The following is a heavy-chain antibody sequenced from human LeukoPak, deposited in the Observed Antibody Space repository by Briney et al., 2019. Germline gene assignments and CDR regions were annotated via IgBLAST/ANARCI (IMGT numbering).Heavy chain of an antibody. D-gene: IGHD2-2*01. Sequence: VASVTVSCKASGYTFTGYYMHWVRQAPGQGLEWMGWINPNSGGTNYAQKFQGRVTMTRDTSISTAYMELSRLRSDDTAVYYCARFVVVPAALFDPWGQGTLVTVSS. CDR3: ARFVVVPAALFDP. CDR2: INPNSGGT. V-gene: IGHV1-2*02. CDR1: GYTFTGYY. J-gene: IGHJ5*02.